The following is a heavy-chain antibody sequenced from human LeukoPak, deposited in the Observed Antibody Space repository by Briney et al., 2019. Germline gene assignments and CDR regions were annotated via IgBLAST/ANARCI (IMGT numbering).Heavy chain of an antibody. CDR2: IIPIFGTA. V-gene: IGHV1-69*05. CDR1: GGTFSSYA. D-gene: IGHD6-19*01. J-gene: IGHJ4*02. Sequence: SVKVSCKASGGTFSSYAISWVRQAPGQGLEWMGGIIPIFGTANYAQKFQGRVTITTDESTSTAYMELSSLRSEDTAVYYCARQGSSGRWVFGYWGQGTLVTVSS. CDR3: ARQGSSGRWVFGY.